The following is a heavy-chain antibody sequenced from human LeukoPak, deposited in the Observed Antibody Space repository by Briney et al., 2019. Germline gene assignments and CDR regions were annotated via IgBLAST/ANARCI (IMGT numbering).Heavy chain of an antibody. J-gene: IGHJ4*02. CDR3: ARGYSSIFGVPFPDY. Sequence: GGSLRLSCAASGFTFSSYWMSWVRQAPGKGLEWVANIKQDGSEKYYVDSVKGRFTISRDNAKNSLYLQMNSLRAEDTAVYYCARGYSSIFGVPFPDYWGQGTLVTVSS. V-gene: IGHV3-7*01. CDR2: IKQDGSEK. CDR1: GFTFSSYW. D-gene: IGHD3-3*01.